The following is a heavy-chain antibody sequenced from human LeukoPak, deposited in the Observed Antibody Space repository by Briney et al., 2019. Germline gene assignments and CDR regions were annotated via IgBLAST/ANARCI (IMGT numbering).Heavy chain of an antibody. V-gene: IGHV3-21*01. D-gene: IGHD2-21*02. CDR1: GFTFSSYG. CDR2: ISGSSSYI. CDR3: ARPGVTSAFDI. J-gene: IGHJ3*02. Sequence: PGGSLRLSCAASGFTFSSYGMNWVRQAPGKGLEWVSSISGSSSYIYYADSVKGRFTISRDNAKNSLYLQMNSLRAEDTAVYYCARPGVTSAFDIWGQGTMVTVSS.